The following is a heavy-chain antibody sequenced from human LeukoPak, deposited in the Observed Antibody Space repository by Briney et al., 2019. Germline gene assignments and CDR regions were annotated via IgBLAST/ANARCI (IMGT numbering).Heavy chain of an antibody. D-gene: IGHD2-21*01. V-gene: IGHV4-4*02. J-gene: IGHJ4*02. CDR2: THHSGGS. Sequence: PSGTLSLTCAVSGDSVSYDNWWSWVRQPPGKGLEWIGETHHSGGSNYNPSLKSRVIVSVDKSKNQVSLSLTSVTAADTAVYYCARHHYFALAYWGQGTLVTVSS. CDR3: ARHHYFALAY. CDR1: GDSVSYDNW.